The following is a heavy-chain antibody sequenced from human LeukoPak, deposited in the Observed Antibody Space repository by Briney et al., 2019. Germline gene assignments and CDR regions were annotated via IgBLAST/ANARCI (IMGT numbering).Heavy chain of an antibody. CDR2: ISSSSSYI. Sequence: PGGSLRLSCAASGSTFSSYSMNWVRQAPGKGLEWVSSISSSSSYIYYADSVKGRFTISRDNAKNSLYLQMNSLRAEDTAVYYCARDLGTDDSSGYYPNWFDPWGQGTLVTVSS. CDR3: ARDLGTDDSSGYYPNWFDP. CDR1: GSTFSSYS. V-gene: IGHV3-21*01. J-gene: IGHJ5*02. D-gene: IGHD3-22*01.